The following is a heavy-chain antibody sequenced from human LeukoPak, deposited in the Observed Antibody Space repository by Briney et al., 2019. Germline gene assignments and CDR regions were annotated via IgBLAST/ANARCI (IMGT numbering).Heavy chain of an antibody. D-gene: IGHD2-15*01. J-gene: IGHJ5*02. CDR1: GGTFSSYA. CDR3: ARGGDCSGGSCYPGFDP. V-gene: IGHV1-69*01. Sequence: SVKVSCKASGGTFSSYAISWVRQAPGQGLEWMGGIIPIFGTANYAQKFQGRVTITADESTSTAYMELSSLRSEDTAVYYCARGGDCSGGSCYPGFDPWGQGTLVTVSS. CDR2: IIPIFGTA.